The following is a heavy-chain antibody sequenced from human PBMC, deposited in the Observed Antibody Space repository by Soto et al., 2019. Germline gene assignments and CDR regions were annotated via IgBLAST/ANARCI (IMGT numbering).Heavy chain of an antibody. CDR1: GYTFTSYG. Sequence: ASVKVSCKASGYTFTSYGISWVRQAPGQGLEWMGWISADNGNTNYAQKLQGKVTMTTDTSTSTAYMELRSQRSDNTAVYYCAGEVDQLWLPNYYYCGMDVWGQGTTATVSS. CDR2: ISADNGNT. V-gene: IGHV1-18*01. J-gene: IGHJ6*02. D-gene: IGHD5-18*01. CDR3: AGEVDQLWLPNYYYCGMDV.